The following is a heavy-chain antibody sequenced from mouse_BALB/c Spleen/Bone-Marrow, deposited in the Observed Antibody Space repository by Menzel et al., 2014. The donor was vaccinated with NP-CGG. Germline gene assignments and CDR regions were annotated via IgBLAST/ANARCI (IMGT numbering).Heavy chain of an antibody. CDR3: ASPYYDYDGYAMDY. D-gene: IGHD2-4*01. Sequence: EVQLVESGGGLVKPGGSLKLSCAASGFTFSSYAMSWVRQTPEKRLEWVATISSGGSYTYYPDSVKGRFTISRDNAKNTLYLQMSSLRSEDTAMYYCASPYYDYDGYAMDYWGQGTSVTVSS. CDR1: GFTFSSYA. V-gene: IGHV5-9-3*01. CDR2: ISSGGSYT. J-gene: IGHJ4*01.